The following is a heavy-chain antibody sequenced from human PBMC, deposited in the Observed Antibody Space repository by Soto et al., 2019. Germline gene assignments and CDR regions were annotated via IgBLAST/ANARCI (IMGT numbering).Heavy chain of an antibody. V-gene: IGHV4-59*01. CDR3: ARDGLRGGRTPGNFNYSYYGMDV. CDR2: IYYSGST. D-gene: IGHD3-10*01. Sequence: PSETLSLTCTVSGGSISSYYWSWIRQPPGKGLEWIGYIYYSGSTNYNPSLKSRVTISVDTSKNQFSLKLSSVTAADTAVYYCARDGLRGGRTPGNFNYSYYGMDVWGQGTTVTVSS. J-gene: IGHJ6*02. CDR1: GGSISSYY.